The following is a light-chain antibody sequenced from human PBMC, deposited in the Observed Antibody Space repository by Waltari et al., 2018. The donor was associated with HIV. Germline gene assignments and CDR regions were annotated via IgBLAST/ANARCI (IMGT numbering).Light chain of an antibody. CDR2: DVS. V-gene: IGLV2-14*03. J-gene: IGLJ1*01. CDR1: SSDIGSYYY. CDR3: SSYTGSSTLGV. Sequence: SALTQPASVSGSPGQSITLSCTGSSSDIGSYYYVSWYQQHPGEAPKLIIYDVSRRPSGISHRFSGSKSVNTASLTISGLQAEDEADYYCSSYTGSSTLGVFGTGTTVTVL.